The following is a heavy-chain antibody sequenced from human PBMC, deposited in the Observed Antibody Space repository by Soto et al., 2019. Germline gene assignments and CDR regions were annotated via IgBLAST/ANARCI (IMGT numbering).Heavy chain of an antibody. J-gene: IGHJ4*02. CDR1: GYSFTSYW. CDR2: IYPGDSNT. CDR3: ARQGYCSNTACYTVDY. Sequence: PGESLKISCVGSGYSFTSYWIGWVRQMPGKGLEWMGIIYPGDSNTRYSPPFQGQVTISADKSISTAYLQWSSLKASDTAMYYCARQGYCSNTACYTVDYWGQGTLVTVSS. D-gene: IGHD2-2*02. V-gene: IGHV5-51*01.